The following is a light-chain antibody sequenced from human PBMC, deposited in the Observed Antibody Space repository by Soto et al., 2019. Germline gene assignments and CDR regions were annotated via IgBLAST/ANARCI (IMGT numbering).Light chain of an antibody. CDR3: QQSYSTSIT. CDR1: QDISNY. J-gene: IGKJ5*01. V-gene: IGKV1-39*01. Sequence: DIQMNQSPSSLSASVGDRVTITCQASQDISNYLNWYQQKPGKAPKLLIYDASNLETGVPSRFSGSGSGTDFTLTISSLQPEDFATYYCQQSYSTSITFGQGTRLEIK. CDR2: DAS.